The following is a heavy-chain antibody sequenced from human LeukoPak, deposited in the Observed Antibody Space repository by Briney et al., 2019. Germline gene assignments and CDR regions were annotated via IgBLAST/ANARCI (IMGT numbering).Heavy chain of an antibody. CDR3: ARAPVTEVFDY. CDR2: IYHSGST. J-gene: IGHJ4*02. CDR1: GYSISSGYY. D-gene: IGHD1-20*01. V-gene: IGHV4-38-2*02. Sequence: SETLSLTCTVSGYSISSGYYWGWIRQPPGKGLEWIGSIYHSGSTYYNPSLKSRVTISVDTSKNQFSLKLSSVTAADTAVYYCARAPVTEVFDYWGQGTLVTVSS.